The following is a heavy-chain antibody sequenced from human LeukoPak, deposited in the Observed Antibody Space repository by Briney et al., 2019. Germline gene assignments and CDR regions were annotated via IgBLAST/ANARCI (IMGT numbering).Heavy chain of an antibody. D-gene: IGHD6-19*01. CDR1: GFTFSSYG. J-gene: IGHJ4*02. V-gene: IGHV3-23*01. CDR2: ISGSGGST. Sequence: GGTLRLSCAASGFTFSSYGMSWVRQAPGKGLEWVSAISGSGGSTYYADSVKGRFTISRDNSKNTLYLQMNSLRAEDTAVYYCAKSIAVAGGFDYWGQGTLVTVSS. CDR3: AKSIAVAGGFDY.